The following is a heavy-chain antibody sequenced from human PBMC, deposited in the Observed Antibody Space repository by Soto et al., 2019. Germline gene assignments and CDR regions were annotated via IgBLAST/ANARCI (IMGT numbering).Heavy chain of an antibody. Sequence: QVQLVESGGGVVQPGRSLRLSCAASGFTFSSYGMHWVRQAPGKGLEWVAVISYDGSNKYYADSVKGRFTISRDNSKNTLYLQMNSRRAEDKAVYYCAKDQKDGVLDYDFWSGYSAFDPWGQGTLVTVSS. CDR3: AKDQKDGVLDYDFWSGYSAFDP. D-gene: IGHD3-3*01. CDR1: GFTFSSYG. J-gene: IGHJ5*02. CDR2: ISYDGSNK. V-gene: IGHV3-30*18.